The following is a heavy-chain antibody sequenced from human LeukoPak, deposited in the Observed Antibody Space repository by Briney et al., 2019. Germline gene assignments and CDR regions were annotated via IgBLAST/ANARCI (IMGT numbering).Heavy chain of an antibody. CDR2: ISGNGVET. CDR1: VFTFSNYL. CDR3: SIQRWLQSGTINYFEY. V-gene: IGHV3-23*01. D-gene: IGHD5-24*01. J-gene: IGHJ4*02. Sequence: GGSLRLSCAASVFTFSNYLISWVRQAPGKGLEWVSAISGNGVETHYTDSVKGRFTISRDNSKNTLYLQMNSLRPDDTAVYYCSIQRWLQSGTINYFEYWGQGTLVTVSS.